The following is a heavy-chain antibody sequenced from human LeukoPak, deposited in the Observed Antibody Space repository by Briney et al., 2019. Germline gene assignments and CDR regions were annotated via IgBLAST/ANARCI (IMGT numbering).Heavy chain of an antibody. CDR2: ISYDGSNK. CDR1: GYTFSDYS. CDR3: ARDRSFDI. J-gene: IGHJ3*02. Sequence: GGSLRLSCTASGYTFSDYSMHWVRQAPGKGLEWVAVISYDGSNKYYADSVKGRFTISRDNSKNTLYLQMNSLRAEDTAVYYCARDRSFDIWGQGTMVTVSS. V-gene: IGHV3-30-3*01.